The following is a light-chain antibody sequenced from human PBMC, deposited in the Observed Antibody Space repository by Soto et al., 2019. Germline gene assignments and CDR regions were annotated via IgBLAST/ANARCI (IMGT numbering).Light chain of an antibody. V-gene: IGKV3-15*01. Sequence: EIVMTQSPATLSLSPGERATLSCRASQTIDNTLAWYQRKPGQAPRLLIYDASTRVTGVPARFSGSGSGTDFTLTISSLQSEDFAVYYCQRYNYWPYTFGQGTKVEIK. CDR1: QTIDNT. J-gene: IGKJ2*01. CDR2: DAS. CDR3: QRYNYWPYT.